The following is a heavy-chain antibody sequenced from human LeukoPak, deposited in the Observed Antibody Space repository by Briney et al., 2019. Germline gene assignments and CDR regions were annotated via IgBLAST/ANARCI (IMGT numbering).Heavy chain of an antibody. CDR2: ISGGGDST. CDR1: GFTLRNYA. CDR3: ARSSSSWTDFDH. D-gene: IGHD6-13*01. V-gene: IGHV3-23*01. Sequence: GGSLRLSCAASGFTLRNYAMAWVRQAPGKGLEWVSTISGGGDSTNFADSVKGRFTISRDNSQGTMSLQLSSLRAEDTAIYYCARSSSSWTDFDHWGRGTLVTVSS. J-gene: IGHJ4*02.